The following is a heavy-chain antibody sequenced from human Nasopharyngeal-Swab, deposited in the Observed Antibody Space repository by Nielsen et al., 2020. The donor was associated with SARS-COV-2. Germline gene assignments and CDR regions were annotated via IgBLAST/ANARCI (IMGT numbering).Heavy chain of an antibody. CDR3: ARGRGSSPPRYFDF. CDR2: INSKGVYI. Sequence: LSLTCAASEFTFSEYNMNWVRQAPGKGLEWVATINSKGVYIFYADSLRGRFTISRDNAENSLYLQMNSLSVEDTAVYYCARGRGSSPPRYFDFWGQGTLVTVSS. V-gene: IGHV3-21*01. D-gene: IGHD6-6*01. CDR1: EFTFSEYN. J-gene: IGHJ4*02.